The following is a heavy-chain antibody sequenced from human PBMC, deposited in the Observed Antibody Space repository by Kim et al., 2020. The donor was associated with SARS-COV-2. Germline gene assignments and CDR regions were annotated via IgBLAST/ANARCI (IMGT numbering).Heavy chain of an antibody. CDR3: TRVVPVGAAYYYYGMDV. D-gene: IGHD1-26*01. Sequence: GGSLRLSCTASGFTFGDYAMSWVRQAPGKGLEWVGFIRSKAYGGTTEYAASVKGRFTISRDDSKSIAYLQMNSLKTEDTAVYYCTRVVPVGAAYYYYGMDVWGQGTTVTVSS. V-gene: IGHV3-49*04. CDR1: GFTFGDYA. J-gene: IGHJ6*02. CDR2: IRSKAYGGTT.